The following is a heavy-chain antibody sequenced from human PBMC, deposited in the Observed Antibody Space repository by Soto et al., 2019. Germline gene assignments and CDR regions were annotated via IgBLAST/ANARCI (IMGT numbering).Heavy chain of an antibody. Sequence: DVQLLKSGGRLVQPGGSPRLSCAASGFTFNAYSLSWVRQAPGKGLEWVSAISTTGGSTYYADSVKGRFTSSRDNSQNTLSLQMNSLRAEDTAVYYCARPDGATYNFRYWGQGTLVTVSS. CDR3: ARPDGATYNFRY. V-gene: IGHV3-23*01. CDR1: GFTFNAYS. D-gene: IGHD1-1*01. CDR2: ISTTGGST. J-gene: IGHJ4*02.